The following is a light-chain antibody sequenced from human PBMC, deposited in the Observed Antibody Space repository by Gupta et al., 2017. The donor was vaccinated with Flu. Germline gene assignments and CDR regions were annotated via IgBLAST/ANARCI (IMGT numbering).Light chain of an antibody. J-gene: IGKJ2*01. CDR2: GAS. Sequence: EIVMTPSPATLSVSPGERATLSCRASQSVSSNLAWYQQKPGQAPMLLIYGASTRATGIPARFSGSGSGTEFTLTISSLQSEDFAVYYCQQYNNWQETFGQGTKLEIK. CDR1: QSVSSN. CDR3: QQYNNWQET. V-gene: IGKV3-15*01.